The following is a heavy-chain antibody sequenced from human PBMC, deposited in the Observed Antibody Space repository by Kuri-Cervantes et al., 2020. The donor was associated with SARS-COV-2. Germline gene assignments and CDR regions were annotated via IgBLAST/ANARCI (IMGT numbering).Heavy chain of an antibody. V-gene: IGHV3-21*01. CDR1: GFLFSASA. CDR3: ARDVMSNYGYFDY. Sequence: GESLKISCEVSGFLFSASAIHWVRQASGKGLEWVSSISSSSSYIYYADSVKGRFTISRDNAKNSLYLQMNSLRAEDTAVYYCARDVMSNYGYFDYWGQGTLVTVSS. CDR2: ISSSSSYI. J-gene: IGHJ4*02. D-gene: IGHD4-11*01.